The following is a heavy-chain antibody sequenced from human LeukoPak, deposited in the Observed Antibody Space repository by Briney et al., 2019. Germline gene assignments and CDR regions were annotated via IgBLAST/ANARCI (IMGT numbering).Heavy chain of an antibody. Sequence: ASVKVSCKASGYTFTSYAMHWVRQAPGQGLEWMGIINPSGGSTSYAQKFQGRVTMTRDTSTSTVYMELSSLRSEDTAVYYCARDLITKPKRGAFDIWGQGTMVTVSS. CDR1: GYTFTSYA. CDR3: ARDLITKPKRGAFDI. V-gene: IGHV1-46*01. CDR2: INPSGGST. J-gene: IGHJ3*02. D-gene: IGHD3-10*01.